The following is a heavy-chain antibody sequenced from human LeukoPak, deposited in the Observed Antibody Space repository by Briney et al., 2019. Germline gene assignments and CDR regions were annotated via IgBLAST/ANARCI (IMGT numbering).Heavy chain of an antibody. CDR3: AEEEALALGAFDI. CDR1: GFTFDDYA. Sequence: GGSLRLSCAASGFTFDDYAMHWVRQAPGKGLEWVSLISWDGGSTYYADSVKGRFTISRDNSKNSLYLQMNSLRAEDTALYYCAEEEALALGAFDIWGQGTMVTVSS. J-gene: IGHJ3*02. D-gene: IGHD3-3*02. CDR2: ISWDGGST. V-gene: IGHV3-43D*03.